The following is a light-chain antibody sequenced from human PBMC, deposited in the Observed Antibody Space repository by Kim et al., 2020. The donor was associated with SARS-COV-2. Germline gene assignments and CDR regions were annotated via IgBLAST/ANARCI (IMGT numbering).Light chain of an antibody. V-gene: IGKV3-15*01. J-gene: IGKJ2*03. CDR2: GAS. CDR3: QQFHNWPLYS. Sequence: VSPGERATLSCRASQSLSSNLAWYQQKPGQAPRLLIYGASTRAPNSPARVSGSGSGTEFTLTISSLQSEDFAVYYCQQFHNWPLYSFGQGTKLEIK. CDR1: QSLSSN.